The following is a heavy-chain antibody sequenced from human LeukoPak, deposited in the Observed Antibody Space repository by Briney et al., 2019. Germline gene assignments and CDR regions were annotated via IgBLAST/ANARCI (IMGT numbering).Heavy chain of an antibody. Sequence: GGSLRLSCVVSGFTFNRCRMNWVRQAPGKGLEWVAHINPDGRDTYYVDSVKGRFTISRDNAQNSMYLQINSLRVEDTAVYYCTSWGDTTAEYFQCWGQGTLVTVSS. V-gene: IGHV3-7*01. CDR3: TSWGDTTAEYFQC. CDR1: GFTFNRCR. J-gene: IGHJ1*01. D-gene: IGHD2-21*02. CDR2: INPDGRDT.